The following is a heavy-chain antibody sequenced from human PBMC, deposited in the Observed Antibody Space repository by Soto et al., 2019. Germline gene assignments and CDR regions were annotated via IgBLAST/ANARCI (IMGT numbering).Heavy chain of an antibody. V-gene: IGHV3-48*01. CDR2: ISSSSSTI. D-gene: IGHD3-10*01. Sequence: PGGSLRLSCAASGFTFSSYSMNWVRQAPGKGLEWVSYISSSSSTIYYADSVKGRFTISRDNAKNSLYLQMNSLRAEDTAVYYCVGGRGDYYYYGMDVWGQGTTVTVSS. CDR1: GFTFSSYS. CDR3: VGGRGDYYYYGMDV. J-gene: IGHJ6*02.